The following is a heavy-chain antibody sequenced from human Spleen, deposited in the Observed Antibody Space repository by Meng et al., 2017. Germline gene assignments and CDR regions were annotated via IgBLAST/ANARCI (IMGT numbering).Heavy chain of an antibody. CDR1: GYSFSIYV. Sequence: ASVNVSFKASGYSFSIYVISWVRQAPGQGLEWMGWISAYTDGAKYAQKLQGRVTMTTDTSTSTAYMELKILRSDDTAVYYCEAVPAMGSGDAFDIWGQGTMVTVSS. D-gene: IGHD3-10*01. CDR2: ISAYTDGA. J-gene: IGHJ3*02. V-gene: IGHV1-18*01. CDR3: EAVPAMGSGDAFDI.